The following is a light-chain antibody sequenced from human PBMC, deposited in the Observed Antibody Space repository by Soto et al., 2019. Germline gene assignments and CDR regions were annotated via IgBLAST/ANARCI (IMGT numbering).Light chain of an antibody. Sequence: PGERVTLSCRASHSVSHNYLAWYQQKPGQAPRLLIYGASNRATGIPDRFSGGGSGTDFTLTISRLEPEDFAVYYCQQYGSSPDLFTFGPGTKVDIK. CDR2: GAS. V-gene: IGKV3-20*01. CDR1: HSVSHNY. CDR3: QQYGSSPDLFT. J-gene: IGKJ3*01.